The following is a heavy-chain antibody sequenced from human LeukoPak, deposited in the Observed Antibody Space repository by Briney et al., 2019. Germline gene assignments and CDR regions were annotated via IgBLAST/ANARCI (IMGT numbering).Heavy chain of an antibody. CDR2: IYYSGNT. D-gene: IGHD3-10*01. J-gene: IGHJ4*02. CDR3: AREESITRTFDY. Sequence: SETLSLTCTVSGVSITNYYWNWIRQPPGKGLEWIGYIYYSGNTNYNPSLKSRVTISVDTSKKQVSLKLSSMTAADTAVYYCAREESITRTFDYWGQGALVTVSS. V-gene: IGHV4-59*01. CDR1: GVSITNYY.